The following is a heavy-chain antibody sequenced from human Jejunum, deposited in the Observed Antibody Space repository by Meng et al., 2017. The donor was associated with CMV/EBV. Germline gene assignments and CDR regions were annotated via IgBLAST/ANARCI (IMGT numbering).Heavy chain of an antibody. V-gene: IGHV6-1*01. J-gene: IGHJ4*02. CDR3: ARAPRYNWNFDY. CDR1: DSVSRNSAA. D-gene: IGHD1-20*01. CDR2: TYYRSKWDN. Sequence: DSVSRNSAAWNWIRQSPSRGLEWLGRTYYRSKWDNDYAVSVKSRLTINPDTSQNQFSLQLNSVTPEDTAVYYCARAPRYNWNFDYWGQGTRVTVSS.